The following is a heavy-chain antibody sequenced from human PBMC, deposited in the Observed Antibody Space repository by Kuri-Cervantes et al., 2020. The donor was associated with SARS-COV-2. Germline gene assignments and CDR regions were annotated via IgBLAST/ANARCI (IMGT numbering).Heavy chain of an antibody. CDR3: AREGPYGSGSYFDY. Sequence: GSLRLSCDVSGDSMNNGNWWTWVRQTPGKGLEWIGEIYHNGNTNYNPSLKSRVTISVDESKNQSSLKLNSVTAADTAVYYCAREGPYGSGSYFDYWGQGTQVTVSS. CDR2: IYHNGNT. CDR1: GDSMNNGNW. D-gene: IGHD3-10*01. V-gene: IGHV4-4*02. J-gene: IGHJ4*02.